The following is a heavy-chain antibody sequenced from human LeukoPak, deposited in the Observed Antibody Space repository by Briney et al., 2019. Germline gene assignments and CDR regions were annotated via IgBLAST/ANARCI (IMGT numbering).Heavy chain of an antibody. J-gene: IGHJ4*02. V-gene: IGHV3-9*01. D-gene: IGHD1-1*01. CDR2: INWNSGNI. CDR1: GFIFDDYA. Sequence: PGRSLRLSCAVSGFIFDDYAMYWVRQVPGKGLEWVSGINWNSGNIVYADSVKGRFIISRDNAKNTLFLQMNSLRAEDTAVYYCARARFGWNDVLGIDYWGQGTLVTVSS. CDR3: ARARFGWNDVLGIDY.